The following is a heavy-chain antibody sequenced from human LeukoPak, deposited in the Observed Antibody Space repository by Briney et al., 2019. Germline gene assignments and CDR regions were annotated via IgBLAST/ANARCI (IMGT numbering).Heavy chain of an antibody. CDR1: GFTFSSYG. J-gene: IGHJ4*02. Sequence: GRSLRLSCAASGFTFSSYGMHWVRQAPGKGLEWVSAISGSGGSTYYADSVKGRFTISRDNSKNTLYLQMNSLRAEDTAVYYCAKDPLMRYSSGWYCYFDYWGQGTLVTVSS. CDR3: AKDPLMRYSSGWYCYFDY. CDR2: ISGSGGST. D-gene: IGHD6-19*01. V-gene: IGHV3-23*01.